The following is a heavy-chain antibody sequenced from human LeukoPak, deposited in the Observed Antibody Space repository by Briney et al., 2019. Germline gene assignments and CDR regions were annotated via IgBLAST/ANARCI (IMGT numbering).Heavy chain of an antibody. Sequence: GGSLRLSCAASGFTFSSYWMNWVRQAPGKGLEWVSSISSSSSYIYYADSVKGRFTISRDNAKNSLYLQTNSLRAEDTAVYYCARAQYYSDSTGYYYLHYWGQGTLVTVSS. D-gene: IGHD3-22*01. CDR3: ARAQYYSDSTGYYYLHY. CDR2: ISSSSSYI. V-gene: IGHV3-21*01. CDR1: GFTFSSYW. J-gene: IGHJ4*02.